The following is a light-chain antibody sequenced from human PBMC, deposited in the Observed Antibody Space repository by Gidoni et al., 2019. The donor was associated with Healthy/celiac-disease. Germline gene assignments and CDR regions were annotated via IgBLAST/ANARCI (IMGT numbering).Light chain of an antibody. CDR2: DDS. J-gene: IGLJ3*02. CDR1: NIGSNS. CDR3: QMWDSSSDHWV. V-gene: IGLV3-21*02. Sequence: SYVLTPPPSVSVAPGQTARITCGGYNIGSNSVHWYQQKPGQAPVLVVYDDSDRPSGIPERFSGSNSGNTATLTISRVEAGDEADYYCQMWDSSSDHWVFGGGTKLTVL.